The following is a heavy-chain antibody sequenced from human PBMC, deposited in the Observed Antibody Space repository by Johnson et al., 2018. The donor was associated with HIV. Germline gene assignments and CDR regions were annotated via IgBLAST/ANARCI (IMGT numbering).Heavy chain of an antibody. CDR1: GFTFSNAW. D-gene: IGHD4-17*01. J-gene: IGHJ3*02. V-gene: IGHV3-15*01. Sequence: VQLVESGGGLVKPGGSLRLSCAASGFTFSNAWMSWVRQAPGKGLEWVGRIKSKTDGGTTDYAAPVKGRFTISRNDSKNTLYLQMNSRKTEDTAVYYCTTAFTVTGAFDIWGQGTMVTVSS. CDR2: IKSKTDGGTT. CDR3: TTAFTVTGAFDI.